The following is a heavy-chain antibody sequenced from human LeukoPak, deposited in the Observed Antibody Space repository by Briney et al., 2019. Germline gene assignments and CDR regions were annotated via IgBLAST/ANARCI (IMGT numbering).Heavy chain of an antibody. Sequence: ASVKVSCKASGYTFTRYDINWVRQATGQGLEWMGWMNPNSGNTGYAQKFQGRVTITRNTSISTAYMELSSLRSEGTAVYYCARGGRDDYGDYYFDYWGQGTLVTVSS. D-gene: IGHD4-17*01. CDR3: ARGGRDDYGDYYFDY. V-gene: IGHV1-8*03. CDR2: MNPNSGNT. J-gene: IGHJ4*02. CDR1: GYTFTRYD.